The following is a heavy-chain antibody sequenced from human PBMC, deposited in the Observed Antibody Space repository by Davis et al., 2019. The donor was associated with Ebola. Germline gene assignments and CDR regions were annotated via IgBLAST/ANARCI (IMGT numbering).Heavy chain of an antibody. CDR2: INAGNGNT. Sequence: SVPVSRMASLYTFTRYAMHWVRQPPGQWLDWMGRINAGNGNTKYSQKFQGRVTITRDTSASTAYMELSSLRSEDTAVYYCASDYGDYGEGHFDYWGQGTLVTVSS. D-gene: IGHD4-17*01. CDR1: LYTFTRYA. V-gene: IGHV1-3*01. J-gene: IGHJ4*02. CDR3: ASDYGDYGEGHFDY.